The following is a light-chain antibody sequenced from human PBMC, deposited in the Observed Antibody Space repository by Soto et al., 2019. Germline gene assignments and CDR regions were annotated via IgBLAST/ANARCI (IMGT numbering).Light chain of an antibody. CDR2: DAS. V-gene: IGKV1-39*01. J-gene: IGKJ5*01. CDR1: QTISSW. Sequence: DIQMTQSTSTLSGSVGDIVTITCRASQTISSWLAWYQQKPGKAPNLLIYDASSLQSGVPSRFSGSGSGTDFTLTISSLQPEDFATYFCQQNYITPQVTFGQGTRLEIK. CDR3: QQNYITPQVT.